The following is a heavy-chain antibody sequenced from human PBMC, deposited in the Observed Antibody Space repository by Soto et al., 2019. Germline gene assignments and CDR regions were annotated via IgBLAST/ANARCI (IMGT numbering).Heavy chain of an antibody. Sequence: SGPTLVNPTQTLTLTCSFSGFSLSTSGVGVGWIRQSPGKALEWLALIYWSGDEHYRPSLKSRLSITKDTSKNHVVLIMADMDPVDTATYYCARGIATLPVFAFDIWGQGTMVTVSS. V-gene: IGHV2-5*01. J-gene: IGHJ3*02. CDR3: ARGIATLPVFAFDI. CDR2: IYWSGDE. D-gene: IGHD6-6*01. CDR1: GFSLSTSGVG.